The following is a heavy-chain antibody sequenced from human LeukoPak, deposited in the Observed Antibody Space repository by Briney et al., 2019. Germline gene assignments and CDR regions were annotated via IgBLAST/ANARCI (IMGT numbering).Heavy chain of an antibody. CDR1: GFTFDDYA. V-gene: IGHV3-43*02. CDR2: ISGDGGST. J-gene: IGHJ2*01. D-gene: IGHD6-13*01. CDR3: ANIPGYSSSWYAGYFDL. Sequence: QPGGSLRLSCAASGFTFDDYAMHWVRQAPGKGLEWVSLISGDGGSTYYADSVKGRFTISRDNSKNSLYLQMNSLRTEDTALYYCANIPGYSSSWYAGYFDLWGRGTLVTVSS.